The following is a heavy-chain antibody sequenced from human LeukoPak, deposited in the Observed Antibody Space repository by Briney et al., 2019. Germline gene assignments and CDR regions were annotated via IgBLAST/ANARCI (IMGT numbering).Heavy chain of an antibody. CDR2: ISVSGGTT. D-gene: IGHD3-10*01. V-gene: IGHV3-23*01. CDR1: GFTFSSYG. J-gene: IGHJ4*02. Sequence: GGSLRLSCAASGFTFSSYGMSLIRQAPGKGLQLVSGISVSGGTTHYADSVKGRLTVSRGNFKRTLYLQMNSLRAEDRAVYYCTKGFYDSGSSLSALDHWGQGTLVTVSS. CDR3: TKGFYDSGSSLSALDH.